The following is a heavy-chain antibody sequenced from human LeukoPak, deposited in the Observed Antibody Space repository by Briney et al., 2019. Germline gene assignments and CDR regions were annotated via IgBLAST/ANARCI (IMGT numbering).Heavy chain of an antibody. J-gene: IGHJ5*02. CDR2: INPSGGST. V-gene: IGHV1-46*01. D-gene: IGHD3-22*01. CDR1: GYTFTSYY. Sequence: GASVKVSCKASGYTFTSYYMHWVRQAPGQGLEWMGIINPSGGSTSYAQKFQGRVTMTRDTSTSTVYMELSSLRSEDTAVYYCARDGAYYYDSSGYYNRFDPWGQGTLVTVSS. CDR3: ARDGAYYYDSSGYYNRFDP.